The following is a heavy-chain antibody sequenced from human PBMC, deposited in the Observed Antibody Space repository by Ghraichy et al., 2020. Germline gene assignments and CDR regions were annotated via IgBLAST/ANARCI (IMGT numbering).Heavy chain of an antibody. CDR2: IYYSGST. Sequence: SETLSLTCTVSGGSISSYYWSWIRQPPGKGLEWIGYIYYSGSTNYNPSLKSRVTISVDTSKNPFSLKLSSVTAADTAVYYCARVNRKYYFDYWGQGTLVTVSS. V-gene: IGHV4-59*01. CDR3: ARVNRKYYFDY. CDR1: GGSISSYY. J-gene: IGHJ4*02. D-gene: IGHD1-14*01.